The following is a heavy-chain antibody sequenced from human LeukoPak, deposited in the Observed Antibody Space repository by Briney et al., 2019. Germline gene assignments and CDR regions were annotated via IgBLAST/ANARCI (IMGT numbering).Heavy chain of an antibody. CDR3: AKVNWCSASCADA. Sequence: PGRSLRLSCAASGFTFSSGDMNWVRQAPGKGLEWVSGISGNGGSTYYADSVKGRFTISRDNSKNTLSLQMNSLRAEDTAVYYCAKVNWCSASCADAWGQGTPVTVSS. J-gene: IGHJ4*02. D-gene: IGHD2-2*01. CDR1: GFTFSSGD. CDR2: ISGNGGST. V-gene: IGHV3-23*01.